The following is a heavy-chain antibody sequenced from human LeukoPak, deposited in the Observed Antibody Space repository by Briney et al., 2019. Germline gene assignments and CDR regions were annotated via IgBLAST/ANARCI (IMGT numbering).Heavy chain of an antibody. J-gene: IGHJ4*02. CDR2: IYYSGST. V-gene: IGHV4-34*01. D-gene: IGHD1-26*01. Sequence: PSETLSLTCAVYGESFSGYYWSWIRQPPGKGLEWIGTIYYSGSTYYNPSLKSRVTISVDTSKNQVSLKLSSVTATDTAVYYCTRRSDRQGVTTSSDYWGQGTLVTVSS. CDR1: GESFSGYY. CDR3: TRRSDRQGVTTSSDY.